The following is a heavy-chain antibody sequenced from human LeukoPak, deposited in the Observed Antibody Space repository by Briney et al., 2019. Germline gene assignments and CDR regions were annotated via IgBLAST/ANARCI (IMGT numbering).Heavy chain of an antibody. CDR1: GFTFTNYA. J-gene: IGHJ4*02. CDR3: ARDFKKGSGYDY. CDR2: LGADGVST. Sequence: TGGSLRLSCAASGFTFTNYAMSWVRQAPGRGLEWVSILGADGVSTYYADSVKGRFTTSRDNSKNTLYLQMNNLRAEDTAVYYCARDFKKGSGYDYWGQGSLVTVSS. D-gene: IGHD3-22*01. V-gene: IGHV3-23*01.